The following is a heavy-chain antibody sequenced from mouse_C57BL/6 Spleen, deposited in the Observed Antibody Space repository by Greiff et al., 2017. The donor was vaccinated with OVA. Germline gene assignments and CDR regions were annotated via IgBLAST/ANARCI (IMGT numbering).Heavy chain of an antibody. D-gene: IGHD1-1*01. Sequence: EVMLVESGGGLVQPGGSLKLSCAASGFTFSDYYMYWVRQTPEKRLEWVAYISNGGGSTYYPDTVKGRFTISRDNAKNTLYLQMSRLKSEDTAMYYCARAHYYGSSYDAMDYWGQGTSVTVSS. V-gene: IGHV5-12*01. CDR1: GFTFSDYY. J-gene: IGHJ4*01. CDR2: ISNGGGST. CDR3: ARAHYYGSSYDAMDY.